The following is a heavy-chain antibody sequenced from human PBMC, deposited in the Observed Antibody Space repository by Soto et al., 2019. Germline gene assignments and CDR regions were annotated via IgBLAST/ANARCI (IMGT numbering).Heavy chain of an antibody. CDR2: IKSKTDGGTT. Sequence: GGSLRLSCAASGFTFSNAWMSWVRQAPGKGLEWVGRIKSKTDGGTTDYAAPVKGRFTISRDESKNTLYLQMNSLKTEDTAVYYCTTGSANYYFDYWGQGTLVTVSS. J-gene: IGHJ4*02. CDR3: TTGSANYYFDY. CDR1: GFTFSNAW. V-gene: IGHV3-15*01.